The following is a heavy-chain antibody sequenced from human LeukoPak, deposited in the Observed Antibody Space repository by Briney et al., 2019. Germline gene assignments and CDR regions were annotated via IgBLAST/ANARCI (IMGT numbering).Heavy chain of an antibody. V-gene: IGHV5-51*01. CDR2: IYPGDSDT. J-gene: IGHJ4*02. Sequence: GESLKISCKCSGYSFSSYWIGWVRQMPGKGLEWMGIIYPGDSDTRYSPSFQGQVNISADKSITTAYLQWSSLKVSDTAIYYCARSPSGRRGGYYFDNWGQGNLLTVSS. CDR3: ARSPSGRRGGYYFDN. D-gene: IGHD3-10*01. CDR1: GYSFSSYW.